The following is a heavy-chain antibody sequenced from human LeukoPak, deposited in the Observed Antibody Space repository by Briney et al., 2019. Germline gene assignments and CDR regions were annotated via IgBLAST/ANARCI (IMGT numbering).Heavy chain of an antibody. CDR2: IIPIFGTA. V-gene: IGHV1-69*01. Sequence: SVKVSCKASGGTFSSYAISWVRQAPGQGLEWMGGIIPIFGTANYAQKFQGRVTITADESTSTAYMELSSLRSEDTAVYYCARNEDIVVVPAASPPGIYNWFDPWAREPWSPSPQ. CDR3: ARNEDIVVVPAASPPGIYNWFDP. J-gene: IGHJ5*02. CDR1: GGTFSSYA. D-gene: IGHD2-2*01.